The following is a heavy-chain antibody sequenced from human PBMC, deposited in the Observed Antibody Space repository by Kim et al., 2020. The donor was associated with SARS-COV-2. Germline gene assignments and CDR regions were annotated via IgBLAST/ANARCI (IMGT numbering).Heavy chain of an antibody. Sequence: GGSLRLSCAASGFTFSSYSMNWVRQAPGKGLEGVSSIRSSSSYIYYADSVKGRFTISRDNAKNSLYLQMNSLRAEDTAVYYCARDDSSGYPYWGQGTLVT. CDR2: IRSSSSYI. V-gene: IGHV3-21*01. J-gene: IGHJ4*02. CDR3: ARDDSSGYPY. CDR1: GFTFSSYS. D-gene: IGHD3-22*01.